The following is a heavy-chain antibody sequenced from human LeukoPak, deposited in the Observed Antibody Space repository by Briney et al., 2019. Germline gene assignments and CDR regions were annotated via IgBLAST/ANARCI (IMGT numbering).Heavy chain of an antibody. CDR2: ISSNGGSS. CDR1: GFTYIRYA. V-gene: IGHV3-64*02. CDR3: AREISPGYRFDP. D-gene: IGHD6-13*01. Sequence: GAALRLSCASTGFTYIRYAMHWVRQAPGKGLEYVVSISSNGGSSYYAGSVKGRFTISRDNSKNSLYLQMGSLRADDMAVYYCAREISPGYRFDPWGQGTLVTVSS. J-gene: IGHJ5*02.